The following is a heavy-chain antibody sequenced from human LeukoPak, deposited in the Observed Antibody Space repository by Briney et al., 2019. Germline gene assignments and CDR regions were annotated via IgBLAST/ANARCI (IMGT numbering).Heavy chain of an antibody. V-gene: IGHV3-23*01. CDR2: ISDTGNT. CDR1: GFTVRTYG. Sequence: GGSLRLSCAGSGFTVRTYGMHWVRQAPGKGLEWVSAISDTGNTYHADSVKGRFTISRDSSKNTLFLQMNRLRPEDAAVYYCAKAPVTTCRGAFCYPFDYWGLGTLVTVSS. CDR3: AKAPVTTCRGAFCYPFDY. J-gene: IGHJ4*02. D-gene: IGHD2-15*01.